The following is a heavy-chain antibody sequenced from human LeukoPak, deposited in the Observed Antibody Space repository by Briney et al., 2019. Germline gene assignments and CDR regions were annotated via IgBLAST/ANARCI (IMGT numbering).Heavy chain of an antibody. Sequence: GRSLRLSCVTSGFTFSSYGMHWARQVPGKGLEWVAVISYDDYHVDSVKGRFTISRDNSKNTLYLQMNSLRAEDTAVYYCARGGVPGLVGTKVRRPWFDPWGQGTLVTVSS. CDR3: ARGGVPGLVGTKVRRPWFDP. CDR1: GFTFSSYG. D-gene: IGHD1-7*01. J-gene: IGHJ5*02. CDR2: ISYDD. V-gene: IGHV3-30*03.